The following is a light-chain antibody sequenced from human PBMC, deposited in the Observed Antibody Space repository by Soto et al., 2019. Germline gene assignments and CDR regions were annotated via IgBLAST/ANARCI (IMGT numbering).Light chain of an antibody. CDR1: NSDVGDYNY. V-gene: IGLV2-14*01. Sequence: LTQPASVSGSPGQSITISCTGTNSDVGDYNYVSWYQQHPGRAPKLMIYEVSNRPSGVSNRFFGSKSGNAASLTISGLKAEDEADYYCSSYTSRSSHYVFGTGTKVTVL. CDR3: SSYTSRSSHYV. J-gene: IGLJ1*01. CDR2: EVS.